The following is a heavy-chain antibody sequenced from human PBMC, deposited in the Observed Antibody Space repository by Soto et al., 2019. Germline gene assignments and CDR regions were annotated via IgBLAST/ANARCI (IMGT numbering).Heavy chain of an antibody. V-gene: IGHV4-59*01. J-gene: IGHJ4*02. D-gene: IGHD4-17*01. CDR1: GGSISSYY. CDR2: IYYSGST. CDR3: ARDRSTVVTPIFDY. Sequence: SATLSLTCTVSGGSISSYYWSWIRQPPGKGLEWIGYIYYSGSTNYNPSLKSRVTISVDTSKNQFSLKLSSVTAADTAVYYCARDRSTVVTPIFDYWGQGTLVTVSS.